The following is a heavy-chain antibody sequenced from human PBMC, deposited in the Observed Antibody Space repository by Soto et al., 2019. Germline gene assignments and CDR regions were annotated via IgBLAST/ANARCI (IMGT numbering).Heavy chain of an antibody. Sequence: PGGSLRLSCAASGFTFSSYGMHWVRQAPGKGLEWVAVISYDGSNKYYADSVKGRFTISRDNSKNTLYLQVNSLRAEDTAVYYCAKGDYVWGSYRYSFDYWGQGTLVTVSS. CDR2: ISYDGSNK. CDR3: AKGDYVWGSYRYSFDY. CDR1: GFTFSSYG. V-gene: IGHV3-30*18. J-gene: IGHJ4*02. D-gene: IGHD3-16*02.